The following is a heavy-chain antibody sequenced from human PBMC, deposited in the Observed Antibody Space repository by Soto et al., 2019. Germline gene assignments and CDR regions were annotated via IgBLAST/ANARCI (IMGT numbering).Heavy chain of an antibody. CDR3: AKYGDDIFVVPGANFDF. D-gene: IGHD2-2*01. J-gene: IGHJ4*02. Sequence: EVRLLESGGGLVQPGGSLRLSCAASGFTFSSYAMSWVRQAPGKGLEWVSSISGSGGSTYYEESVKGRFSISRDNSKNTLFLHMISLRAEETAVYYWAKYGDDIFVVPGANFDFWGQGALVTVSS. V-gene: IGHV3-23*01. CDR2: ISGSGGST. CDR1: GFTFSSYA.